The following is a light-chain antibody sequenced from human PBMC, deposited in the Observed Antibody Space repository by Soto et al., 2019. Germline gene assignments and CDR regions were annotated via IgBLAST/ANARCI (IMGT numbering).Light chain of an antibody. V-gene: IGKV3-20*01. CDR1: QSVSSSY. Sequence: EIVLTQSPGTLSLSPGESATLSCRASQSVSSSYLAWYQQKPGQAPSLLIYAASSRSTGIPDRFSGSGSGKDFTLTISRLAPEDFAMYYCQQYGDSPVTFGGRTKVEI. J-gene: IGKJ4*01. CDR3: QQYGDSPVT. CDR2: AAS.